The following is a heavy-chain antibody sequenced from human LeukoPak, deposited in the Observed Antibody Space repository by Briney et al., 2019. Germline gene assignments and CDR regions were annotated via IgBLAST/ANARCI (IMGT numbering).Heavy chain of an antibody. CDR3: AKDTGSGWNRVFDY. D-gene: IGHD6-19*01. CDR2: ISGIGGTT. J-gene: IGHJ4*02. Sequence: ETLSLTCTVSGGSISNSNYYWGWIRQPPGKGLEWVSIISGIGGTTYYADSVKGRFTISRDNSKNILYLQMNSLRAEDTAVYYCAKDTGSGWNRVFDYWGQGTLVTVSS. CDR1: GGSISNSNYY. V-gene: IGHV3-23*01.